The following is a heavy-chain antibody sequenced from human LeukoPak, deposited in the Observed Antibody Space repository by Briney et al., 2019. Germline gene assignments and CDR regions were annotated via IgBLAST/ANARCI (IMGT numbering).Heavy chain of an antibody. CDR3: AKDYTAWSYFDS. Sequence: PGGSLRLSCAASGFTFSSYGMSWVRQAPGKGLEWVAASASGGGAHYAGSVRGRFTISRDNSKNTVYLQMNSLRAEDTAVYYCAKDYTAWSYFDSWGQGTLVTVS. CDR1: GFTFSSYG. V-gene: IGHV3-23*01. CDR2: SASGGGA. D-gene: IGHD2-21*02. J-gene: IGHJ4*02.